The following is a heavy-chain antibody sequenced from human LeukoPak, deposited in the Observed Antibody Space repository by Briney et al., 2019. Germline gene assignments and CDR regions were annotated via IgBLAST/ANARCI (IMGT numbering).Heavy chain of an antibody. Sequence: SVKVSCKASGGTFSSYAISWVRQAPGQGLEWMGGIIPIFGTANYAQKFQGRVAITADESTSTAYMELSSLRSEDTAVYYCTTYYYDSSGYPRRFDPWGQGTLVTVSS. CDR2: IIPIFGTA. CDR1: GGTFSSYA. J-gene: IGHJ5*02. V-gene: IGHV1-69*01. D-gene: IGHD3-22*01. CDR3: TTYYYDSSGYPRRFDP.